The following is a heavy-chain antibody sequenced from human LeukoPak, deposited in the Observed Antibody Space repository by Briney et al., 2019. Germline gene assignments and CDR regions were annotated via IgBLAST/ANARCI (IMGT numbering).Heavy chain of an antibody. CDR3: ARDPNYAFDY. Sequence: GGSLRLSCAASGFTFSSYSLNWVRQAPGKGLEWVAYIGFTSGIIYYADSVKGRFTISRDNAKTSVFLQMNSLRDEDTAVYYCARDPNYAFDYWGQGTRVTVSS. CDR2: IGFTSGII. D-gene: IGHD2-2*01. V-gene: IGHV3-48*02. J-gene: IGHJ4*02. CDR1: GFTFSSYS.